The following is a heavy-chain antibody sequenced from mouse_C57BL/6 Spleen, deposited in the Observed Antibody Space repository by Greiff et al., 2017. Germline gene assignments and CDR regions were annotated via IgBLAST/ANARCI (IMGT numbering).Heavy chain of an antibody. CDR2: IYPRSGNT. Sequence: VKLLESGAELARPGASVKLSCKASGYTFTSYGISWVKHRTGQGLEWIGEIYPRSGNTYYNEKFKGKATLTADKSSSTAYMELRSLTSADSAVYFCARGDYPYAMDYWGQGTSVTVSS. J-gene: IGHJ4*01. CDR3: ARGDYPYAMDY. CDR1: GYTFTSYG. V-gene: IGHV1-81*01. D-gene: IGHD2-4*01.